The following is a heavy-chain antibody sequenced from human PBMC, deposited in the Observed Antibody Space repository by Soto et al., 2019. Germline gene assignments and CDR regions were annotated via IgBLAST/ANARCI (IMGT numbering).Heavy chain of an antibody. V-gene: IGHV3-7*01. CDR2: IKEDGSEK. J-gene: IGHJ1*01. CDR3: ARAPTYYDFWSGYKYFQH. Sequence: GGSLRLSCAASGFTFSSYSMNWVRQAPGKGLERVANIKEDGSEKYYVDSVKGRFTISRDNAKNSLYLQMNSLRAEDTAVYYCARAPTYYDFWSGYKYFQHWGQGTLVPSPQ. CDR1: GFTFSSYS. D-gene: IGHD3-3*01.